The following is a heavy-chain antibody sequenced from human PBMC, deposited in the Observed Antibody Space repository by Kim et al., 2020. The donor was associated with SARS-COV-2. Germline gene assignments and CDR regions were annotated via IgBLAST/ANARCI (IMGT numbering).Heavy chain of an antibody. CDR3: ARDIKPMPEGPGDY. D-gene: IGHD2-2*01. V-gene: IGHV1-46*01. J-gene: IGHJ4*02. Sequence: QNVKGRVTMTRDTSTSTVYMELSSLRSEDTAVYYCARDIKPMPEGPGDYWGQGTLVTVSS.